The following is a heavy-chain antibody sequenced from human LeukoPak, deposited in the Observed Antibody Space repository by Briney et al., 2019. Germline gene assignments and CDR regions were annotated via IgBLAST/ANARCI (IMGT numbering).Heavy chain of an antibody. CDR3: VGGAPNWGFDY. V-gene: IGHV3-7*03. CDR1: GFTFRNYW. D-gene: IGHD7-27*01. Sequence: GGSLRLSCAASGFTFRNYWMSWVRQVPGKGLEWVVNINEGGNEKNYVDSVKGRFTASSDNAQNSLYLQMNSLRVEDTAVYYCVGGAPNWGFDYWGQGTLVIVSS. CDR2: INEGGNEK. J-gene: IGHJ4*02.